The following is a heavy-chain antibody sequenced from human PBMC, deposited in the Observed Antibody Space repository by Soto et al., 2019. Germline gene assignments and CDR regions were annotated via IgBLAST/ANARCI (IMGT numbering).Heavy chain of an antibody. CDR2: ISSSSSYT. J-gene: IGHJ4*02. CDR1: GFTFSDYY. D-gene: IGHD3-22*01. Sequence: PGGSLRLSCAASGFTFSDYYMSWIRQAPGKGLEWVSYISSSSSYTNYADSVKGRFTISRDNAKNSLCLQMNSLRAEDTAVYYCARGGGSGYYTIDYWGQGTLVTVSS. V-gene: IGHV3-11*05. CDR3: ARGGGSGYYTIDY.